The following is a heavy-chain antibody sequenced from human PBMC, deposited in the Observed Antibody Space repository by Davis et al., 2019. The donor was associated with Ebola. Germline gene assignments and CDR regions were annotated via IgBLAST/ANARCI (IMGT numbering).Heavy chain of an antibody. CDR2: INHSGST. V-gene: IGHV4-34*01. CDR1: GGSFSGYY. D-gene: IGHD4-17*01. Sequence: MPSETLSLTCAVYGGSFSGYYWSWIRQPPGKGLEWIGEINHSGSTNYNPSLKSRVTISVDTSKNQFSLKLSSVTAADTAVYYCAYGDYLFDYWGQGTLVTVSS. CDR3: AYGDYLFDY. J-gene: IGHJ4*02.